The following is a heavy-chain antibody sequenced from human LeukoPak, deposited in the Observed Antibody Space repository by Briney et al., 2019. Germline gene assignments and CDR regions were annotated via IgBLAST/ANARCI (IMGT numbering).Heavy chain of an antibody. Sequence: ASVKVSCKASGYTFSGYYMHWVRQAPGQGLEWMGWINPDSGGTNYGQNFQGRVTMTRDTAINTAYMELSRLRSDDTAVYYCASGFMGYDRSGYYDDAFDIWGQGTMVTVSS. CDR2: INPDSGGT. V-gene: IGHV1-2*02. D-gene: IGHD3-22*01. J-gene: IGHJ3*02. CDR3: ASGFMGYDRSGYYDDAFDI. CDR1: GYTFSGYY.